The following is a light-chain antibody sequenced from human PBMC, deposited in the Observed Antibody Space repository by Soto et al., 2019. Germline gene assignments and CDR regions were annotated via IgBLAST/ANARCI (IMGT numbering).Light chain of an antibody. CDR2: DDS. Sequence: QSALTQPASVSGSPGQSITISCTGTSSDVGSYNLVSWYQQHPGKAPKPMIYDDSKRPSGVSNRFSGSKSGNTASLTISGLQAEDEADYYCCSYAGSNTFVFGTGTKLTVL. V-gene: IGLV2-23*01. J-gene: IGLJ1*01. CDR3: CSYAGSNTFV. CDR1: SSDVGSYNL.